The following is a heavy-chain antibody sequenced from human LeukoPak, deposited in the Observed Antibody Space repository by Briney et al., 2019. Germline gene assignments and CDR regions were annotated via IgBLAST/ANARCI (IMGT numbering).Heavy chain of an antibody. CDR2: ISSSSSYI. CDR1: GFTFSSYS. D-gene: IGHD6-19*01. CDR3: ARGSDRGLSGWDDPNKDMDV. Sequence: GGSLRLSCAASGFTFSSYSMNWVRQAPGKGLEWVSFISSSSSYIYYADSVKGRFTISRDSAKNSLYLQMNSLRAEDTAVYYCARGSDRGLSGWDDPNKDMDVWGKGTTVTVSS. V-gene: IGHV3-21*01. J-gene: IGHJ6*03.